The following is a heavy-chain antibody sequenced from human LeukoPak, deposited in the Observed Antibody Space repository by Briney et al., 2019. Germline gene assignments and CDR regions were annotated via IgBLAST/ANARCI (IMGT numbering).Heavy chain of an antibody. CDR1: GYTFTSYD. CDR3: ARGPGLYGSGSYYPY. J-gene: IGHJ4*02. CDR2: MNPNSGNT. D-gene: IGHD3-10*01. V-gene: IGHV1-8*01. Sequence: ASVKVSCKASGYTFTSYDIPWVRQATGQGLEWMGWMNPNSGNTGYAQKFQGRVSMTRNTSKSTAYMELSSLTSEDTAVYYCARGPGLYGSGSYYPYWGQGTLVTISS.